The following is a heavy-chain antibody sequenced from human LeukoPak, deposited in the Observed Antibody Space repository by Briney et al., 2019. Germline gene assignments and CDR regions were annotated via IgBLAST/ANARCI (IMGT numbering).Heavy chain of an antibody. CDR2: SSSSTSYI. V-gene: IGHV3-21*01. J-gene: IGHJ5*02. CDR1: GFTFSSYS. Sequence: GGSLRLSCAASGFTFSSYSMNWVRQAPGKGLEWVSSSSSSTSYIYYADSVKGRFTISRDNAKNSLYLQMNSLRAEDTAVYYCARTVAATYGNWLDPWGQGTLVTVSS. CDR3: ARTVAATYGNWLDP. D-gene: IGHD2-15*01.